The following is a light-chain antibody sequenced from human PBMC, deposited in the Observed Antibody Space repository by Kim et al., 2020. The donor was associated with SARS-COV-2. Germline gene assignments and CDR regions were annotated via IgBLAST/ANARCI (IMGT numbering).Light chain of an antibody. J-gene: IGLJ3*02. CDR3: NSRDRSGNHMV. Sequence: ALGQTVRITCQGDSLRSYYASWYQQKPGQAPVLLIYGKDNRPSGIPDRFSGSSSGNTASLTITGAQAEDEADYYCNSRDRSGNHMVFGGGTQLTVL. CDR1: SLRSYY. V-gene: IGLV3-19*01. CDR2: GKD.